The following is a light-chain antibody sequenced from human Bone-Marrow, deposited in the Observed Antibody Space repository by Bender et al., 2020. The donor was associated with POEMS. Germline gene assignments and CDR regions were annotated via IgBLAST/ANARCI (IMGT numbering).Light chain of an antibody. Sequence: QSALTQPASVSGSPGQSITISCTGTSSDVGGYNYVSWYQQHPGKAPTLMIYEVTTRPAVVSTRFSGSKSGNTASLTVSGLQPEDEADYFCSSFTNTNTVIFGEGTKLTVL. J-gene: IGLJ2*01. CDR3: SSFTNTNTVI. V-gene: IGLV2-14*03. CDR2: EVT. CDR1: SSDVGGYNY.